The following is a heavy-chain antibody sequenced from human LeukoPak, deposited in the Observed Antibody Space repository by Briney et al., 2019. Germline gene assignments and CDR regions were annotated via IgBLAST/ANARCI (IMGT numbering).Heavy chain of an antibody. CDR3: ARGLTGRYILTGYYNDY. D-gene: IGHD3-9*01. Sequence: GGSLRLSCAASGFTFSDYYMSWIRQAPGKGLEWVSYISSRGTSIYYADSVKGRFTLSRDNAKNSLYLQMNSLRAEDTAVYYCARGLTGRYILTGYYNDYWGQGTLVTVSS. J-gene: IGHJ4*02. CDR2: ISSRGTSI. CDR1: GFTFSDYY. V-gene: IGHV3-11*01.